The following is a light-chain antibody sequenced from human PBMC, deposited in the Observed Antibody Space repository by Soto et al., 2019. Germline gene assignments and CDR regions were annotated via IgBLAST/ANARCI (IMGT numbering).Light chain of an antibody. Sequence: EIVLTQSPATLSLSPGDRATLSCGASQSLSISYLAWYQQKPGPAPRLLISDASSRATGIPDRFSGSGSGTDFTLTISRLEPEDFAVYYCQQYGSSPITFGQGTRLEIK. J-gene: IGKJ5*01. CDR2: DAS. CDR3: QQYGSSPIT. V-gene: IGKV3D-20*01. CDR1: QSLSISY.